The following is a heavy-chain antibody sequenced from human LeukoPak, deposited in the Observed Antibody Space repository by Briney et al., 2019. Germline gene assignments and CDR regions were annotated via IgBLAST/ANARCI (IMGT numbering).Heavy chain of an antibody. J-gene: IGHJ4*02. CDR2: ISWNSGSI. D-gene: IGHD5-18*01. Sequence: PGGSLRLSCAASGFTFDDYAMHWVRQAPGKGLEWVSGISWNSGSIGYADSVKGRFTISRDNAKNALYLQMDSLRPEDTAVYHCVRADGRSYGLFDSWGRGTLVIVSS. CDR1: GFTFDDYA. V-gene: IGHV3-9*01. CDR3: VRADGRSYGLFDS.